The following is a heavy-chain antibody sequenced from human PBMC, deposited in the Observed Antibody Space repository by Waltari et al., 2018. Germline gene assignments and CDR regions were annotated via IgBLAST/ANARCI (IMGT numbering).Heavy chain of an antibody. CDR2: INHSGST. CDR3: ARDGKGFYDFWSGTYYYYYGMDV. J-gene: IGHJ6*02. Sequence: QVQLQQWGAGLLKPSETLSLTCAVYGGSFSGYYWSWIRQPPGKGLEWLGEINHSGSTNHNPSLKSRVTISVDTSKNQFSLKLSSVTAADTAVYYCARDGKGFYDFWSGTYYYYYGMDVWGQGTTVTVSS. V-gene: IGHV4-34*01. CDR1: GGSFSGYY. D-gene: IGHD3-3*01.